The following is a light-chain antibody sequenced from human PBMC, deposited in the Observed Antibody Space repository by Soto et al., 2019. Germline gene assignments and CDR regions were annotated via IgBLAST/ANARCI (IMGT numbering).Light chain of an antibody. Sequence: IQLTQSPSSLSASVGDTVTITCRASQGISSYLAWHQQKPGQAPKLLIYAASTLQSGVPSRFSGSGSGTDFTLTISSLQPEDFATYYCQQLNTYPLTFGQGTKLEIK. CDR1: QGISSY. CDR2: AAS. V-gene: IGKV1-9*01. J-gene: IGKJ2*01. CDR3: QQLNTYPLT.